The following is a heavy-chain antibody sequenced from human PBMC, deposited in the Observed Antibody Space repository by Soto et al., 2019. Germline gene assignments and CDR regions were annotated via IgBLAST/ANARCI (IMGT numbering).Heavy chain of an antibody. J-gene: IGHJ4*02. V-gene: IGHV6-1*01. D-gene: IGHD6-19*01. Sequence: PSQTLSLTCAISGDSVSSNSAAWNWIRQSPSRGLEWLGRTYYRSKWYNDYAVSVKSRITINPDTSKNQSSLQLNSVTPEDTAVYYCARGRVAVAGTDSYYFDYWGQGTLVTVSS. CDR3: ARGRVAVAGTDSYYFDY. CDR2: TYYRSKWYN. CDR1: GDSVSSNSAA.